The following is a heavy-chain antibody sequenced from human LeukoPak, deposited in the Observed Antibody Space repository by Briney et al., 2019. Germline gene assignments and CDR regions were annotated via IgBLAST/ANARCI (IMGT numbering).Heavy chain of an antibody. CDR1: GFTVTSNY. CDR2: IYSGDNT. V-gene: IGHV3-53*01. CDR3: ATSTLGTSIFDY. Sequence: PGGSLRLSCAASGFTVTSNYMHWVRQAPGKGLEWVSFIYSGDNTYYADSVKGRFTVSRDNSKNTVYLQMNSLRAGDTATHYCATSTLGTSIFDYWGQGTLVTVSS. D-gene: IGHD2-2*01. J-gene: IGHJ4*02.